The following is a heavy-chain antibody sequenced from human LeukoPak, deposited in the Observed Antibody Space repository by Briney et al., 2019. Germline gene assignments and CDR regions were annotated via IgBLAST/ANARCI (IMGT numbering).Heavy chain of an antibody. Sequence: PGGSLRLSCAASGFSFSSYSMNWVRQAPGTGLQWVAYISSGSNDIEYADSVKGRFTISRDNAKNSLYLQMNSLRAEDTAVYYCASDGETYDFWSDYFVGNYYYYMDVWGKGTTVTVSS. CDR3: ASDGETYDFWSDYFVGNYYYYMDV. CDR2: ISSGSNDI. V-gene: IGHV3-48*01. J-gene: IGHJ6*03. CDR1: GFSFSSYS. D-gene: IGHD3-3*01.